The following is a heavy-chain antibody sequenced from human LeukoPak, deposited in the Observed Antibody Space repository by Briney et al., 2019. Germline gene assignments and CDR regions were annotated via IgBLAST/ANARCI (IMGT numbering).Heavy chain of an antibody. D-gene: IGHD6-13*01. CDR3: ARDLSGAIAAAGFVDY. J-gene: IGHJ4*02. CDR2: ISSSSSYI. CDR1: GLTFSSDA. V-gene: IGHV3-21*01. Sequence: GSLRLSCAASGLTFSSDAMNWVRQAPGKGLEWVSSISSSSSYIYYADSVKGRFTISRDNAKNSLYLQMNSLRAEDTAVYYCARDLSGAIAAAGFVDYWGQGTLVTVSS.